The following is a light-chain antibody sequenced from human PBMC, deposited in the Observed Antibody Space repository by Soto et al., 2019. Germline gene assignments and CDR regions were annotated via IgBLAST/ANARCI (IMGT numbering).Light chain of an antibody. V-gene: IGKV1-39*01. CDR2: TAS. Sequence: DIQMTQSPSSLSASVGDRVTITCRASQSITTYLHWYQQKPGKAPNLLIYTASTLQSGAPSRFSGSGSGTEFTLTISRLQPDDFTTYYCQHYFSNQEAFGEGTKV. J-gene: IGKJ1*01. CDR3: QHYFSNQEA. CDR1: QSITTY.